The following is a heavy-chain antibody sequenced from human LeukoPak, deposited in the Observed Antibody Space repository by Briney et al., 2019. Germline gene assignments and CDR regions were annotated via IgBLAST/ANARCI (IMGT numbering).Heavy chain of an antibody. D-gene: IGHD6-19*01. Sequence: PGGSLRLPCAASGFTFSSFNMNWVRQTPGKGLEWVSSISSRQNDVQYADSLEGRFTISRDNAKNSLYLQMNTLRAEDTAVYFCAREVGSGWNYFDLWGQGTLVTVSS. CDR3: AREVGSGWNYFDL. J-gene: IGHJ4*02. CDR2: ISSRQNDV. CDR1: GFTFSSFN. V-gene: IGHV3-21*01.